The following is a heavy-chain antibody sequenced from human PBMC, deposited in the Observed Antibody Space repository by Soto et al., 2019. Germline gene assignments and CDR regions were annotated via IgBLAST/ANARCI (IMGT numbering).Heavy chain of an antibody. CDR2: VYPRDSDT. J-gene: IGHJ6*02. CDR3: ATTVSSSGGILYGMEV. D-gene: IGHD6-6*01. CDR1: GYIFIDYW. V-gene: IGHV5-51*01. Sequence: GESLQISCKASGYIFIDYWIGCVRQMPGKGLEWIGIVYPRDSDTRYSPSFQGQVTISADRSTGTAFLQWRSLKASDTAMYYCATTVSSSGGILYGMEVWGQGTKVTVSS.